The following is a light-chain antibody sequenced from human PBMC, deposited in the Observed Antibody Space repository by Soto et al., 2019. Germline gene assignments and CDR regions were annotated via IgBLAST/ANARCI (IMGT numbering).Light chain of an antibody. J-gene: IGKJ1*01. V-gene: IGKV1-39*01. CDR1: QSISSY. CDR3: QQSYSTPLT. CDR2: AAS. Sequence: DIQMNQSPSSLSASVGDRVTITCRASQSISSYLNWYQQKPGKAPKLLIYAASSLQSGVPSRFSGSGSGTDFTLTISSLQPEDFATYYCQQSYSTPLTVGQGTKVEIK.